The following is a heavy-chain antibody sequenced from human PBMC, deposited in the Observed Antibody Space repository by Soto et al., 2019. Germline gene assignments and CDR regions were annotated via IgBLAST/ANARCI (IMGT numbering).Heavy chain of an antibody. CDR2: IKQDGSEK. Sequence: EVQLVESGGGLVQPGGSLRLSCAGSGFIFGNSWMTWVRQAPGKGLEWVANIKQDGSEKYYVDSVKGRFTISRDNVKNSLYLQMNSLRSEDTAVYYCARGTGGATSSGKDQFDYWGQGTLVPVSS. CDR1: GFIFGNSW. J-gene: IGHJ4*02. V-gene: IGHV3-7*01. CDR3: ARGTGGATSSGKDQFDY. D-gene: IGHD1-26*01.